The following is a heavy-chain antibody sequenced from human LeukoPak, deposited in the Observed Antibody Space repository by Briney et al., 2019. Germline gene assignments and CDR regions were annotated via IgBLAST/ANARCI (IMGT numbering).Heavy chain of an antibody. J-gene: IGHJ4*02. CDR1: GGSISSYY. V-gene: IGHV4-59*01. Sequence: SETLSLTCSVSGGSISSYYWSWIRQPPGKGLQWIGYIYYSGSTNYNPSLKSRVTISVDTSKNQFSLKLRSVTAADTAVYYCARDNSDSYFDYWGQGTLVTVSS. CDR3: ARDNSDSYFDY. D-gene: IGHD4-23*01. CDR2: IYYSGST.